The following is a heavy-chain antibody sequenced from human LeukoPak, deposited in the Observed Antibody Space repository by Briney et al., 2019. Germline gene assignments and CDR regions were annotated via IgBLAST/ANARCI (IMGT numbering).Heavy chain of an antibody. V-gene: IGHV4-39*07. Sequence: SETLSLTCTVSGGSISSSSYYWGWIRQPPGKGLEWIGSIYYSGSTYYNPSLKSRVTISVDTSKNQFSLKLSSVTAADTAVYYCARSGRQYQLLVDYWGQGTLVTVFS. J-gene: IGHJ4*02. CDR3: ARSGRQYQLLVDY. CDR1: GGSISSSSYY. D-gene: IGHD2-2*01. CDR2: IYYSGST.